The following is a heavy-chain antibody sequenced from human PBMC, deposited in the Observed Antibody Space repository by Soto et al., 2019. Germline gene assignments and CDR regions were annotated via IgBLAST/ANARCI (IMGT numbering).Heavy chain of an antibody. CDR2: IKQDGREK. CDR1: GFTFSSYW. V-gene: IGHV3-7*05. Sequence: EVQLVESGGGLVQPGGSLRLSCAASGFTFSSYWMSWVRQAPGKGLEWVANIKQDGREKYYVDSVKGRFTISRDNAKNPLYLQMNSLRAEDTAVYYCATYAAWELLSLDYWGQGTLVTVSS. CDR3: ATYAAWELLSLDY. D-gene: IGHD1-26*01. J-gene: IGHJ4*02.